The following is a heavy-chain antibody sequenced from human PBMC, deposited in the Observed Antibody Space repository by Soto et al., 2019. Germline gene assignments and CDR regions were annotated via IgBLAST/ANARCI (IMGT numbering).Heavy chain of an antibody. Sequence: QLQLQESGPGLVKPSETLSLTCTVSGGSISSSSYYWGWIRQPPGKGLEWIGSIYYSGSTYYNPSLKSRVTISVDTSKNQFSLKLSSVTAADTAVYYCARHVSQPGIYYFDYWGQGTLVTVSS. J-gene: IGHJ4*02. V-gene: IGHV4-39*01. CDR1: GGSISSSSYY. CDR2: IYYSGST. D-gene: IGHD3-3*02. CDR3: ARHVSQPGIYYFDY.